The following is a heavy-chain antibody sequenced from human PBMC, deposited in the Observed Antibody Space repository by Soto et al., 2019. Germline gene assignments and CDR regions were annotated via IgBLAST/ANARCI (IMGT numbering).Heavy chain of an antibody. CDR1: GGSISRYY. D-gene: IGHD2-8*01. CDR3: ARDRSTYGGGGTGEVKENWFDP. J-gene: IGHJ5*02. V-gene: IGHV4-59*01. Sequence: ETLSLTCSVSGGSISRYYWSWIRQPPGKGLEWIGYAYYSGDTGYNPSLKSRVTMAVDTSKNQVSLKLSSVTAADTAVYYCARDRSTYGGGGTGEVKENWFDPWGQGALVTVSS. CDR2: AYYSGDT.